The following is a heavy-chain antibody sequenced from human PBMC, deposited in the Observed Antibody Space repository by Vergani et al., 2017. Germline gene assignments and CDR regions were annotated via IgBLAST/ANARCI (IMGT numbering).Heavy chain of an antibody. V-gene: IGHV4-34*01. Sequence: QVQLQQWGAGLLKPSETLSLTCAVYGGSFSGYYWSWIRQPPGKGLEWSGEINHSGSTNYNPSLKSRVTISVDTSKNQFSLKLSSVTAADTAVYYCARGPIMVYAPDNYYYYGMDVGGGGTTIAVSA. CDR3: ARGPIMVYAPDNYYYYGMDV. J-gene: IGHJ6*04. CDR2: INHSGST. CDR1: GGSFSGYY. D-gene: IGHD2-8*01.